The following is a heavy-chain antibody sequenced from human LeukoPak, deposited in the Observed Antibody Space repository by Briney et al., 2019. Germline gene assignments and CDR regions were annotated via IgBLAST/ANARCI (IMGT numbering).Heavy chain of an antibody. CDR3: ARDISPRYCSGGSCYHFDY. D-gene: IGHD2-15*01. CDR1: GFTFSSYS. J-gene: IGHJ4*02. V-gene: IGHV3-21*01. CDR2: ISSSSSYI. Sequence: GGSLRLSCAASGFTFSSYSMNWVRQAPGKGLEWVSSISSSSSYIYYADSVKGRFTISRDNAKNSLYLQMNSLRAEDTAVYYCARDISPRYCSGGSCYHFDYWGQGTLVTVSS.